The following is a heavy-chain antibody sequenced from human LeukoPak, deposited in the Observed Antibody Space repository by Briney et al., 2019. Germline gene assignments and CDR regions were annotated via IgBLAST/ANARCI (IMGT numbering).Heavy chain of an antibody. CDR1: GGSISSYY. CDR2: IYYSGST. D-gene: IGHD1-26*01. CDR3: AREEEWELGSRRFDP. J-gene: IGHJ5*02. V-gene: IGHV4-59*01. Sequence: SETLSLTCTVSGGSISSYYWSWIRQPPGKGLEWIGYIYYSGSTNYNPSLKSRVTISVDTSKNQFSLKLSPVTAADTAVYYCAREEEWELGSRRFDPWGQGTLVTVSS.